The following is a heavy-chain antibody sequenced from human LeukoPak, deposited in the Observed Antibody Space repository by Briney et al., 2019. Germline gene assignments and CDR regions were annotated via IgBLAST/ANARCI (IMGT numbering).Heavy chain of an antibody. CDR1: GFIFSKYW. V-gene: IGHV3-7*05. CDR3: SRWRTYSSSCLGALGI. D-gene: IGHD6-19*01. CDR2: IKQDGSEK. J-gene: IGHJ3*02. Sequence: GGSLRLSCASSGFIFSKYWMSWVRQAPGKGLEWVANIKQDGSEKYYVDSVKGRFTTSRDNARNSLHLQMNSLRAEDTAVYDCSRWRTYSSSCLGALGIWRQGTMVTVSS.